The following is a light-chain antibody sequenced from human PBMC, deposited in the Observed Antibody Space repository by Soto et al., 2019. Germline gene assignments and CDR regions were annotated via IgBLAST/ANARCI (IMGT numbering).Light chain of an antibody. CDR3: QQFDSSSWT. V-gene: IGKV3-20*01. CDR1: QSVSSSY. J-gene: IGKJ1*01. Sequence: ESVLTQSPGTLSLSPGEKATLSCRASQSVSSSYLAWYQQKPGQAPRLLIYGASSRATGIPDRFSGSGSGTDFTLTVSRLEPEDFAVYYCQQFDSSSWTFGQGTKV. CDR2: GAS.